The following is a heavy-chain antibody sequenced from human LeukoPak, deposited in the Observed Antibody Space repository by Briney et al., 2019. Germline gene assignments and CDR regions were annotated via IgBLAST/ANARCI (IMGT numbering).Heavy chain of an antibody. D-gene: IGHD4-17*01. CDR2: IIPIFSTA. V-gene: IGHV1-69*05. CDR3: ARDEYSVTTGGDAFDI. Sequence: GSSVKVSCKASGGTFSSYAISWVRQAPGQGLEWMGGIIPIFSTANYAQKFQGRVTITTDESTSTAYMELSRLRSDDTAVYYCARDEYSVTTGGDAFDIWGQGTMVTVSS. CDR1: GGTFSSYA. J-gene: IGHJ3*02.